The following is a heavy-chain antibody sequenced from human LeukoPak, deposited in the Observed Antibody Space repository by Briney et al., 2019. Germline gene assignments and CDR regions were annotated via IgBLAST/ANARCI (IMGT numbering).Heavy chain of an antibody. V-gene: IGHV3-23*01. D-gene: IGHD6-19*01. CDR2: ICPSGDIT. CDR3: ARNSGWYGVS. Sequence: GGSLRLSCAASGVIFSSHGMNWVRQAPGEGLEWVSGICPSGDITYYAAPVKGGFTFSGDNSKNTVYLQMDSLRFEDAAVYYCARNSGWYGVSWGQGTLVTVSS. J-gene: IGHJ4*02. CDR1: GVIFSSHG.